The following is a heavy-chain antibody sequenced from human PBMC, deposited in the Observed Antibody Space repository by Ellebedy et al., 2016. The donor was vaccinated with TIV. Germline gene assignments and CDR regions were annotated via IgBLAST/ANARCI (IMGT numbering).Heavy chain of an antibody. V-gene: IGHV1-24*01. D-gene: IGHD2-21*02. J-gene: IGHJ3*01. CDR3: ATDSSISRLVMVAAAQAFDV. CDR1: AYSPSELS. CDR2: FDPEDGET. Sequence: AASVKVSCKVSAYSPSELSMHWVRQATGKGLAWMGGFDPEDGETTYAQKFQGRIILTEYTSSDTAYMELSNLRSEDTSVYFCATDSSISRLVMVAAAQAFDVWGQGTLVTVSS.